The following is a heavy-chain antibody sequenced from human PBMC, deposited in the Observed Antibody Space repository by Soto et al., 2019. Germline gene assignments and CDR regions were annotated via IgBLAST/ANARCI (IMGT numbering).Heavy chain of an antibody. D-gene: IGHD5-18*01. Sequence: GGSLRLSCAASGSTFSSYGMHWVRQAPGKGLEWVAVIWYNRSNKYYADSVKGRFTVSRDNFNNTLYLEMNSLRAEDAAVYFCARDRDTYGHGFFDSWGQGALVTVSS. J-gene: IGHJ4*02. V-gene: IGHV3-33*01. CDR3: ARDRDTYGHGFFDS. CDR1: GSTFSSYG. CDR2: IWYNRSNK.